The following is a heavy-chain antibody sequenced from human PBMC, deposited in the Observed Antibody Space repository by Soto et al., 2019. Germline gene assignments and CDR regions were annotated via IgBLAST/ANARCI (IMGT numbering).Heavy chain of an antibody. J-gene: IGHJ4*02. Sequence: GASVKVSCKASGYTFTSYGISWVRQAPGQGLEWMGWISAYNGNTNYAQKLQGRVTMTTDTSTSTAYMELRSLRSDDTAVYYCTGILYYYVSGVAPFDYWGQGTLVTVSS. D-gene: IGHD3-10*01. V-gene: IGHV1-18*01. CDR2: ISAYNGNT. CDR1: GYTFTSYG. CDR3: TGILYYYVSGVAPFDY.